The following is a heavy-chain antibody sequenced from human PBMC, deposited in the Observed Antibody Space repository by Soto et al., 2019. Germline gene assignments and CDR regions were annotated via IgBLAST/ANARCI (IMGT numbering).Heavy chain of an antibody. J-gene: IGHJ6*02. Sequence: PGGSLRLSCAASGFTFSTYWMSWVRQAPGKGLEWVANIKLDGSEKYYVDSVKGRFTISRDNAKNSLYIQMNSLRAEDTAMYYCARGRRVIHTSSYYNGLDVWGLGTTVTVSS. D-gene: IGHD2-21*01. CDR1: GFTFSTYW. CDR2: IKLDGSEK. V-gene: IGHV3-7*05. CDR3: ARGRRVIHTSSYYNGLDV.